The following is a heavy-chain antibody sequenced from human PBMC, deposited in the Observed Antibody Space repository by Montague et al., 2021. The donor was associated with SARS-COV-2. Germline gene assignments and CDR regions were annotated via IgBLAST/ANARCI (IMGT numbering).Heavy chain of an antibody. J-gene: IGHJ5*02. CDR2: RYYSGSS. CDR3: ARGRRYSSTWYGAFDP. D-gene: IGHD6-13*01. V-gene: IGHV4-31*03. CDR1: RGSISSGGNY. Sequence: TLSLTCTVSRGSISSGGNYWSWIRQHPVKGLEWIGYRYYSGSSYYNLSLKSRVSISVDTTKNQFSLKLSSVTAADTAVYYCARGRRYSSTWYGAFDPWGQGMQVTVSS.